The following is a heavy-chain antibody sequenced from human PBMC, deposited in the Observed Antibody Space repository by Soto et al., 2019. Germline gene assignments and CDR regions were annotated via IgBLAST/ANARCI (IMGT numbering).Heavy chain of an antibody. D-gene: IGHD3-16*01. CDR2: LSGSGSST. J-gene: IGHJ4*02. V-gene: IGHV3-23*01. Sequence: GGSLRLSCTASGFTFSNYAMNWVRQAPGKGLEWVSTLSGSGSSTYYADSVKGRFTISRDNSKNTLYLQMNSLRAEDTAVYYCAKDYDPAAYWGQGTLVTVSS. CDR1: GFTFSNYA. CDR3: AKDYDPAAY.